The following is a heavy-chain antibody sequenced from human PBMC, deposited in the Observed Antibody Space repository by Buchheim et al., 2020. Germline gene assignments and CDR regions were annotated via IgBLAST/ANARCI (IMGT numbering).Heavy chain of an antibody. CDR2: IYYSGST. V-gene: IGHV4-39*01. CDR3: ASPKASSSWYPSYYYGMDV. CDR1: GGSISSSSYY. D-gene: IGHD6-13*01. J-gene: IGHJ6*02. Sequence: QLQLQESGPGLVKPSETLSLTCTVSGGSISSSSYYWGWIRQPPGKGLEWIGSIYYSGSTYYNPSLKSRVTISVDTSKNQFSLKLSSVTAADTAVYYCASPKASSSWYPSYYYGMDVWDQGTT.